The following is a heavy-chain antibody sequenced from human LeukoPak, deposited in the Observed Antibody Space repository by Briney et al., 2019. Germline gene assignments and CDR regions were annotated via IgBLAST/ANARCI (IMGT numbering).Heavy chain of an antibody. Sequence: ASETLSLTCTVSGGSLSGHYWSWIRQPPGKRLEWIGYVSYTGRTKYNPSLQSRVIISIDTSKSQFSLKLTSVTSADTAVYSCARLLDNDISGDPDTFDVWGQGTTVIASS. D-gene: IGHD3-22*01. CDR3: ARLLDNDISGDPDTFDV. J-gene: IGHJ3*01. CDR2: VSYTGRT. CDR1: GGSLSGHY. V-gene: IGHV4-59*11.